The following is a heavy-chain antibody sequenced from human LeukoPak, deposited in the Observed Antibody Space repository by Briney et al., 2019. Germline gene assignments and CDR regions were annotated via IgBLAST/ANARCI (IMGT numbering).Heavy chain of an antibody. J-gene: IGHJ4*02. V-gene: IGHV3-21*01. CDR2: ISFSGNYT. CDR1: GFTFSSYT. Sequence: GGSLTLSCEASGFTFSSYTMTSVRQAPGKGLEWVSSISFSGNYTFYADSVKGRFTISRDNAKNSLYLQMNALRAEDTAVYYCARDRSNYFRYWGQGIRVTVSS. CDR3: ARDRSNYFRY. D-gene: IGHD4-11*01.